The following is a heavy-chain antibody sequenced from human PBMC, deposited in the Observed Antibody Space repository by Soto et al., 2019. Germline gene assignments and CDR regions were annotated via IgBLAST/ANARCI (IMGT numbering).Heavy chain of an antibody. CDR2: IWHDGSKE. D-gene: IGHD1-1*01. CDR1: GITFNRNG. CDR3: ARERSAGNYFYYGMDV. J-gene: IGHJ6*02. V-gene: IGHV3-33*01. Sequence: SLRLSCAASGITFNRNGMHWVRQAPGKGLEWVAVIWHDGSKEYYSDSVKGRFTISRDNSKNTLYLQMNSVRAEDTAVYYCARERSAGNYFYYGMDVWGQGTTVTVSS.